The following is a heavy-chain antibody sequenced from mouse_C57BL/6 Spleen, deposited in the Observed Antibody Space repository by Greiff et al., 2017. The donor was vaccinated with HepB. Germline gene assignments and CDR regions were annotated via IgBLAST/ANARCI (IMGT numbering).Heavy chain of an antibody. CDR3: ARDYHYYGSREGYFDV. D-gene: IGHD1-1*01. Sequence: EVQVVESGGGLVKPGGSLKLSCAASGFTFSSYAMSWVRQTPEKRLEWVATISDGGSYTYYPDNVKGRFTISRDNAKNNLYLQMSHLKSEDTAMYYCARDYHYYGSREGYFDVWGTGTTVTVSS. V-gene: IGHV5-4*01. J-gene: IGHJ1*03. CDR2: ISDGGSYT. CDR1: GFTFSSYA.